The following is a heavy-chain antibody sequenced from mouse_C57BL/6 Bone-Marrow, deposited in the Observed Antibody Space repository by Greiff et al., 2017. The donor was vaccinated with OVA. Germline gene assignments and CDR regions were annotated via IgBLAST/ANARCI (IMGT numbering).Heavy chain of an antibody. CDR2: IYWDDDK. CDR1: GFSLSTSGMG. J-gene: IGHJ4*01. V-gene: IGHV8-12*01. Sequence: QVTLKVCGPGILQSSQTLSLTCSFSGFSLSTSGMGVSWIRQPSGKGLEWLAHIYWDDDKRYNPSLKSRLTISKDTSRNQVFLKITSVATADTATYYCARNSAYYYGSSYDYAMDYWGQGTSVTVSS. CDR3: ARNSAYYYGSSYDYAMDY. D-gene: IGHD1-1*01.